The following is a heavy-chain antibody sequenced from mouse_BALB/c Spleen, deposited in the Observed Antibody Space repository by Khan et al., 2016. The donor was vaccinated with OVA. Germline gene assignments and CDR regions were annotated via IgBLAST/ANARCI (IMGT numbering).Heavy chain of an antibody. CDR2: IRHKANGYTT. CDR1: GFTFTDYY. CDR3: ARVGSETGAY. D-gene: IGHD3-2*01. J-gene: IGHJ3*01. Sequence: EVELVESGGGLVQPGGSLRLSCATSGFTFTDYYMSWVRQPPGKALEWLGIIRHKANGYTTEYSSYVKGRMTISRDHSPSILYLQKNTLRAEDSAADYCARVGSETGAYWGQGTLATVSA. V-gene: IGHV7-3*02.